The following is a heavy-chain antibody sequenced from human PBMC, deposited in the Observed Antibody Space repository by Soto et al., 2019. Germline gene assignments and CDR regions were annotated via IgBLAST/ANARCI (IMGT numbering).Heavy chain of an antibody. J-gene: IGHJ5*02. D-gene: IGHD3-10*01. CDR3: ARVIRGAYYNSPLDT. Sequence: ASVKVSCKASGYTFTGYFMHWVRQAPGQGLEWMGWINPYSGGADYAQSFQGRVTMTRDASISTVYMELSRLRFDDTAVYYCARVIRGAYYNSPLDTWGQGTVVTVSS. V-gene: IGHV1-2*02. CDR1: GYTFTGYF. CDR2: INPYSGGA.